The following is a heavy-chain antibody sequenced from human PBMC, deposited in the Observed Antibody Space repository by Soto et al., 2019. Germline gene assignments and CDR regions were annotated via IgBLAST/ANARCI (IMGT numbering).Heavy chain of an antibody. J-gene: IGHJ3*02. CDR1: GFTFSSYG. V-gene: IGHV3-33*01. Sequence: PGGSLRLSCAASGFTFSSYGMHWVRQAPGKGLEWVAVIWYDGSNKYYADSVKGRFTISRDNSKNTLYLQMNSLRAEDTAVYYCARVKIFLRAGAFDIWGQGTMVTVSS. CDR3: ARVKIFLRAGAFDI. CDR2: IWYDGSNK. D-gene: IGHD3-3*01.